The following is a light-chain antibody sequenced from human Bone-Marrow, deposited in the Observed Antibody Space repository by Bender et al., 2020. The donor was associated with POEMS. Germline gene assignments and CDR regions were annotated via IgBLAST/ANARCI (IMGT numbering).Light chain of an antibody. Sequence: AARITCSGATLPQKFAYWYQQKSGQAPVLLIYEDTKRPAGIPERFFGSSSGTMATLTISGAQVEDEGDYYCYSTDTSGSFWVFGGGTRLTVV. V-gene: IGLV3-10*01. CDR3: YSTDTSGSFWV. CDR2: EDT. J-gene: IGLJ3*02. CDR1: TLPQKF.